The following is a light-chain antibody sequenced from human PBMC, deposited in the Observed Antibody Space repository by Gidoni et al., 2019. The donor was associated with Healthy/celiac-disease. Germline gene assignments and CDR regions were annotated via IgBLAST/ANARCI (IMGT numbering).Light chain of an antibody. CDR2: DAS. CDR3: QQYYNLPLT. V-gene: IGKV1-33*01. CDR1: QDISNY. Sequence: IQMAPSPSSLSASVGDRVTITCQASQDISNYLNWYQQKPGKAPKLLIYDASNLETGVPSRFSGSGSGTDFTLTISSLQPEDIATYYCQQYYNLPLTFGGGTKVEIK. J-gene: IGKJ4*01.